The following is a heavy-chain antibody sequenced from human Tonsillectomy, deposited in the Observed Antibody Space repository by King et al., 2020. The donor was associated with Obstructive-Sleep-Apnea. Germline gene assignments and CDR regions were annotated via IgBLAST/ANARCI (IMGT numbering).Heavy chain of an antibody. J-gene: IGHJ4*02. CDR1: SGSFSDYY. CDR3: ARVVSCSGVSCHFDH. V-gene: IGHV4-34*01. Sequence: VQLQQWGAGLLKPSETLSLTCAVYSGSFSDYYWSWIRQPPGKGLEWIGEINHSGSTNYNPSLESRVAMSVDTSKNQLSLQLYSVTAADTAVYYCARVVSCSGVSCHFDHWGQGTQVPVSS. CDR2: INHSGST. D-gene: IGHD2-15*01.